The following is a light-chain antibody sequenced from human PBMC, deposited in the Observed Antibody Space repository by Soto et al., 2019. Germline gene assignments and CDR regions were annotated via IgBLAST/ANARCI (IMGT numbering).Light chain of an antibody. Sequence: DIQMTQSPSSLSACVGDRVTITCRASQSISSYLNWYQQKPGKAPKLLIYAASSLQSGVPSRFSGSGSGTDFTLTISSLQPEDFAIYYCQQSYSTPPLTFGPGTKVDIK. V-gene: IGKV1-39*01. J-gene: IGKJ3*01. CDR2: AAS. CDR1: QSISSY. CDR3: QQSYSTPPLT.